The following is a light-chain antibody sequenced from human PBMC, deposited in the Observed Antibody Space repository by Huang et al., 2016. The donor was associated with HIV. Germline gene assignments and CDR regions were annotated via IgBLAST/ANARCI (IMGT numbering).Light chain of an antibody. CDR3: QQYDNLSLA. Sequence: FQLHHPSSSSLASFADRVTTTCQASQDIVKHLNWYQHKPGRAPKLLSHDAYNLETGVPSMFSGIGSGIPFTFTIRSLQPEDIATYYCQQYDNLSLAFGGGTKVEIK. J-gene: IGKJ4*01. V-gene: IGKV1-33*01. CDR1: QDIVKH. CDR2: DAY.